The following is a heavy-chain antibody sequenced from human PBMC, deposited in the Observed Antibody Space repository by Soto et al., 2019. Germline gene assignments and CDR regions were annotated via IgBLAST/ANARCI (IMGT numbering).Heavy chain of an antibody. J-gene: IGHJ4*02. Sequence: PSLTHSLRRAVSGGSISNGGCCWISIKQPPGKGLEWIGYIYHSGSTYDNPSLKSRVTISVDRSKNQFSLKLSSVTAADTAVYYCARGGELYGSGRYPDFWGQGTLVPGFS. V-gene: IGHV4-30-2*01. D-gene: IGHD3-10*01. CDR2: IYHSGST. CDR1: GGSISNGGCC. CDR3: ARGGELYGSGRYPDF.